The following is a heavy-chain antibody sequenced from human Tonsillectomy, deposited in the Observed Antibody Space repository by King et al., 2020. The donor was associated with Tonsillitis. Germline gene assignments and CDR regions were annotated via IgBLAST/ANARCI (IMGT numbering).Heavy chain of an antibody. D-gene: IGHD3-22*01. J-gene: IGHJ3*02. Sequence: VQLQESGPGLVKPSETLSLTCTVSGGSISSYYWSWIRQPPGKGLEWIGYIYYSGSTNYNPSLKSRVTISVDTSKNQFSLKLSSVTAADTAVYYCARMYYYDSSGANAFDIWGQGTMVTVSS. CDR1: GGSISSYY. CDR2: IYYSGST. V-gene: IGHV4-59*01. CDR3: ARMYYYDSSGANAFDI.